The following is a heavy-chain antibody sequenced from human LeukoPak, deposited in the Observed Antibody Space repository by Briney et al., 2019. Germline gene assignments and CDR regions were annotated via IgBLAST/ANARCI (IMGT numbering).Heavy chain of an antibody. CDR3: ARNAYCDSTSCYAWFDP. V-gene: IGHV1-2*02. CDR1: GYTFTNYY. Sequence: ASVKVSCKASGYTFTNYYIHWLRQAPGQGLEWMGWLVPHSGGTNYAQNFQGRVTMTRDTSISTAYMELSSLRSDDTAVYYCARNAYCDSTSCYAWFDPWGQGTLVTVSS. D-gene: IGHD2-2*01. CDR2: LVPHSGGT. J-gene: IGHJ5*02.